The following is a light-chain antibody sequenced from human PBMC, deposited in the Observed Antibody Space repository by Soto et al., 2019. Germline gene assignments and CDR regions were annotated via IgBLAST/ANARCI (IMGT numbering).Light chain of an antibody. CDR2: GAS. V-gene: IGKV3-20*01. CDR1: QSVISY. Sequence: ESVLTQSPGTLSLSPGERATLSCRASQSVISYLAWYQQKPGQAPRPLIYGASSRATGIPDRFSGSGSGTDFTLTISRLEPEDFAVYYCQQYGSTPLTLGGGTKVEIK. J-gene: IGKJ4*01. CDR3: QQYGSTPLT.